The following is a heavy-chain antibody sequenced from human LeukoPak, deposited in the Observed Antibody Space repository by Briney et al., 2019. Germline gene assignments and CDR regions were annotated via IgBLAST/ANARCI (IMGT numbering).Heavy chain of an antibody. CDR1: GFTFRNAW. V-gene: IGHV3-15*01. Sequence: GGSLRLSCAASGFTFRNAWMSWVRQAPGKGLEWVGRVKSETDGGTADYAAPVKGRFIISRDDSKNTLYLQMISLKTEDTAVYFCTIDVASAYRSSRYQDYWGQGSLVTVSS. CDR2: VKSETDGGTA. J-gene: IGHJ4*02. CDR3: TIDVASAYRSSRYQDY. D-gene: IGHD6-13*01.